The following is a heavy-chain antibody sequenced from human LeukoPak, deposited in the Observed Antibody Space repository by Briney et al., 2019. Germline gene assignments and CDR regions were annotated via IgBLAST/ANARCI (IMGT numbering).Heavy chain of an antibody. CDR1: GFTFNNCA. CDR3: ARDRAGDFDY. V-gene: IGHV3-23*01. Sequence: GGSLRLSCAASGFTFNNCAMSWVRQAPGKGLEWVSSISLSGGSTSYADSVKGHFTISRDNSKNTLYLQMNSLRAGDTAMYYCARDRAGDFDYWGQGTLVTVSS. CDR2: ISLSGGST. J-gene: IGHJ4*02. D-gene: IGHD6-19*01.